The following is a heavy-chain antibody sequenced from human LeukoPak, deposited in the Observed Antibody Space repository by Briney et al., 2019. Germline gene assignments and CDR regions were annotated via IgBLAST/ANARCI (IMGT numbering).Heavy chain of an antibody. D-gene: IGHD6-13*01. Sequence: GGSLRLSCASSGFTFTSYGMHWVRQAPGKGLEWVAVISYDGTYKYYAGSVKGRFTISRDDSKNTLYLQTNSLRAEDTAVYYCAKDRDSSWYSGCFNYWGQGTLVTVSS. V-gene: IGHV3-30*18. CDR1: GFTFTSYG. J-gene: IGHJ4*01. CDR3: AKDRDSSWYSGCFNY. CDR2: ISYDGTYK.